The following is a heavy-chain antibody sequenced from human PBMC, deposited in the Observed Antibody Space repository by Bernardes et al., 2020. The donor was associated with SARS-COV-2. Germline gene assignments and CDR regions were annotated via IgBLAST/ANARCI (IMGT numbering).Heavy chain of an antibody. J-gene: IGHJ5*02. V-gene: IGHV1-24*01. Sequence: ASVKVSCKVSGYTLTAFSMHWVRQAPGQGLEWMGGFDPEDGETIYAQKFQGRVTMTEDTSTDTAYMELSSLRSEDTAVYYCATDLRRSGVTTHRWGQGTLVTVSS. D-gene: IGHD4-17*01. CDR3: ATDLRRSGVTTHR. CDR1: GYTLTAFS. CDR2: FDPEDGET.